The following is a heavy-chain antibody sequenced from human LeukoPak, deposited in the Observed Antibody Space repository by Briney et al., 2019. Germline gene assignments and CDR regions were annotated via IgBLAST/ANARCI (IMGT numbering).Heavy chain of an antibody. V-gene: IGHV3-48*01. CDR1: GFTFSSYS. Sequence: PGGSLRLSCAASGFTFSSYSMNWVRQAPGKGLEWGSYITTSNNSIYADSVKGRFTISRDNAKSSLYLQMNSLRAEDTAVYYCARDNGLWASPPDYWGQGTLVTVSS. J-gene: IGHJ4*02. CDR3: ARDNGLWASPPDY. CDR2: ITTSNNSI. D-gene: IGHD3-16*01.